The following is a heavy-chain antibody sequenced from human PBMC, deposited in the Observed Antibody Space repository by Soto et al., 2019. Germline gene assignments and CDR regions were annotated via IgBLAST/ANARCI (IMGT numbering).Heavy chain of an antibody. Sequence: DVQLVETGGGLIQPGGSLRLSCAASGFIVSSSYMSWVRQAPGKGLEWVSVLYSDGRTYYADSVKGRFTISRDNSKNTLYLQMNSLSAEDTAVSYCARCSGWYGQCYFDCWGQGTLVTVSS. CDR1: GFIVSSSY. V-gene: IGHV3-53*02. D-gene: IGHD6-13*01. CDR2: LYSDGRT. J-gene: IGHJ4*02. CDR3: ARCSGWYGQCYFDC.